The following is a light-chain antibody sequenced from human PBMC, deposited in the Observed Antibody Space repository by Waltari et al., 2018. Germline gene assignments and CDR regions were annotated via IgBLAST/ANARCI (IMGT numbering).Light chain of an antibody. J-gene: IGKJ1*01. CDR1: KSVSSY. Sequence: EIVLTQSPATLSLSPGERATLSCRASKSVSSYLAWYQQKPGQAPRLLIYDASSRATGIPARFSGSGSGTDFTLTISSLEPEDFAVYYCQQRSNWLWTFGQGTKVEIK. CDR3: QQRSNWLWT. V-gene: IGKV3-11*01. CDR2: DAS.